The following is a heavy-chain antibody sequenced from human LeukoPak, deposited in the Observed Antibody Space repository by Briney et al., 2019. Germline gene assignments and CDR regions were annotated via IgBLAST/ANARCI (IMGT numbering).Heavy chain of an antibody. CDR2: IYYSGST. Sequence: PSETLSLTCSVSGGSISSYYWSWIRQPPGKGLEWIGYIYYSGSTNYNPSLKSRVTISVDTSKNQFSLKLSSVTAADTAVYYCARAKITMVRGVIIKFSTFDIWGQGTMVTVSS. D-gene: IGHD3-10*01. V-gene: IGHV4-59*01. CDR1: GGSISSYY. J-gene: IGHJ3*02. CDR3: ARAKITMVRGVIIKFSTFDI.